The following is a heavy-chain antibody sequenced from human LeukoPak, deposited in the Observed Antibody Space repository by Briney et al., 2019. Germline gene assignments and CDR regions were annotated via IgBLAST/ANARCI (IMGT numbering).Heavy chain of an antibody. D-gene: IGHD2-2*02. Sequence: ASVKVSCKVSGYTLTELSMHWVRQAPGKGLEWMGGFDPEDGETIYAQKFQGRVTMTEDTSTDTAYMELSSLRSEDTAVYYCARVRYCSSTSCYTKGRYWYFDLWGRGTLVTVSS. J-gene: IGHJ2*01. V-gene: IGHV1-24*01. CDR2: FDPEDGET. CDR3: ARVRYCSSTSCYTKGRYWYFDL. CDR1: GYTLTELS.